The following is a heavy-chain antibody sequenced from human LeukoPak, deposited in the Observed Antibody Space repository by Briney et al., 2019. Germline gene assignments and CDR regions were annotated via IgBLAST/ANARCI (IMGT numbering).Heavy chain of an antibody. D-gene: IGHD3-3*01. CDR3: ARVRDFWSGKRPFDY. CDR1: GFTFSSYS. V-gene: IGHV3-21*01. J-gene: IGHJ4*02. Sequence: GGSLRLSCAASGFTFSSYSMNWVRQAPGKGLEWVSSISSSSSYIYYADSVKGRFTISRDNAKNSLYLQMNSLRAEDTAVYYCARVRDFWSGKRPFDYWGQGTLVTVSS. CDR2: ISSSSSYI.